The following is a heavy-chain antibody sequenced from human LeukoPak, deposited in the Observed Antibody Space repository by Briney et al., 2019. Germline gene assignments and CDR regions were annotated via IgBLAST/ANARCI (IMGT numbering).Heavy chain of an antibody. CDR2: ISSSSSYI. CDR1: GFTFSSYS. J-gene: IGHJ4*02. D-gene: IGHD2-8*01. V-gene: IGHV3-21*01. CDR3: ARDGRYCTNGVCYTPFDY. Sequence: GGSLRLSCAASGFTFSSYSMNWVRQAPGKGLEWVSSISSSSSYIYYADSVKGRFTISRDNAKNSLYLQMNSLRAEDTAVYYCARDGRYCTNGVCYTPFDYWGQGTRVTVSS.